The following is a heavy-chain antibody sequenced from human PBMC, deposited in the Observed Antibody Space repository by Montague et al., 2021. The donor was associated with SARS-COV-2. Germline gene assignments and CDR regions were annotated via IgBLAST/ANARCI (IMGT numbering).Heavy chain of an antibody. CDR1: GDSIGSGSYY. D-gene: IGHD4-17*01. Sequence: TLSLTCSVSGDSIGSGSYYWSWIRRAAGEGLEWIGRIYTSGRTDYNPSLINRVIISPDTSKNQFSLKLSSLTTADTGVYYCARAPDDYGTFGYWGQGIPVIVSS. CDR2: IYTSGRT. J-gene: IGHJ4*02. CDR3: ARAPDDYGTFGY. V-gene: IGHV4-61*02.